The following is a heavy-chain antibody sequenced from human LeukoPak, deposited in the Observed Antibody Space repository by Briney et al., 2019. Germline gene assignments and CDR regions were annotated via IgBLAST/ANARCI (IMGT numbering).Heavy chain of an antibody. V-gene: IGHV3-30*02. Sequence: GGSLRLSCAASGFTFTNYGMHWVRQAPGKGLEWVAFIRSDGSNKYYADSVKGRFTISRDNSKNTLYLQMNSLRAEDTAVYYCAKVLAYGAYYYYYMDVWGKGTTVTVSS. J-gene: IGHJ6*03. CDR2: IRSDGSNK. CDR3: AKVLAYGAYYYYYMDV. D-gene: IGHD4/OR15-4a*01. CDR1: GFTFTNYG.